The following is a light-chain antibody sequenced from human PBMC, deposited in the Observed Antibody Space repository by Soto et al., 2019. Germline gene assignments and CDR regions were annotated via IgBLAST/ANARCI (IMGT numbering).Light chain of an antibody. Sequence: EIVLTQSPATLSLSPGESATLSCRASQSVSNNYLAWYQQKPGQAPKLLIYGASTRATGIPARFSGSGSGTEFTLTISSLQSEDFAVYYCQQYNNWPRTFGQGTKVDIK. J-gene: IGKJ1*01. V-gene: IGKV3-15*01. CDR2: GAS. CDR1: QSVSNN. CDR3: QQYNNWPRT.